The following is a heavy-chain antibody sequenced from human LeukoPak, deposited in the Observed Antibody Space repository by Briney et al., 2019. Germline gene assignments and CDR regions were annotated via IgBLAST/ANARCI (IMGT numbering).Heavy chain of an antibody. V-gene: IGHV5-10-1*01. Sequence: ESLKISCKGSAYSFTSYWITWVRQMPGKGLEWMGSIHFADSYTTYSPSLQDHVTISADKFISTAYLQWSSLKASDTAMYYCARRTSYSDSSGYYHYFFDYWGQGNLVTVS. CDR1: AYSFTSYW. CDR3: ARRTSYSDSSGYYHYFFDY. CDR2: IHFADSYT. J-gene: IGHJ4*02. D-gene: IGHD3-22*01.